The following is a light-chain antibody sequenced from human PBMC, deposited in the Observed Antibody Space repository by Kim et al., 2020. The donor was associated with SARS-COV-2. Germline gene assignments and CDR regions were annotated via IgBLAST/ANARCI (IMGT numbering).Light chain of an antibody. V-gene: IGKV3-20*01. Sequence: PGERATLSCRASQSVSSSYLAWYQQKPGQAPRHLIYGASSRATGIPDRFSGSGSGTDFTLTISRLEPEDFAVYYCQQYGGSPPVTFGQGTRLEIK. CDR3: QQYGGSPPVT. J-gene: IGKJ5*01. CDR2: GAS. CDR1: QSVSSSY.